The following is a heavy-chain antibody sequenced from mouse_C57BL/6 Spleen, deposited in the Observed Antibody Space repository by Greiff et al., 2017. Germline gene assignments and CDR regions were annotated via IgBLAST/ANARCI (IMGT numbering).Heavy chain of an antibody. J-gene: IGHJ2*01. CDR3: ARGKNFYYFDY. Sequence: EVKLMESGPGLVKPSQSLSLTCSVTGYSITSGYYWNWIRQFPGNKLEWMGYISYDGSNNYNPSLKNRISITRDTAKNQFFLKLNSVTTEDTATYYCARGKNFYYFDYWGQGTTLTVSS. CDR2: ISYDGSN. CDR1: GYSITSGYY. V-gene: IGHV3-6*01.